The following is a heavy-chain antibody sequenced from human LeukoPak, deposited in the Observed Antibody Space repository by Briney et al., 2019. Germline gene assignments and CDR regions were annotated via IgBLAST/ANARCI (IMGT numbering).Heavy chain of an antibody. CDR2: IYSGGST. J-gene: IGHJ4*02. CDR3: ARGLYYYDSSGYYREHY. D-gene: IGHD3-22*01. V-gene: IGHV3-66*01. CDR1: GFTFSNAG. Sequence: GGSLRLSCTASGFTFSNAGMNWVRQAPGKGLEWVSVIYSGGSTYYADSVKGRFTISRDNSKNTLYLQMNSLRAEDTAVYYCARGLYYYDSSGYYREHYWGQGTLVTVSS.